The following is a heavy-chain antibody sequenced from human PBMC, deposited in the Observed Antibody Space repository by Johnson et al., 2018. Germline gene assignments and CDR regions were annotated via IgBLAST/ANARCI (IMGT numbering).Heavy chain of an antibody. V-gene: IGHV3-74*01. CDR2: INSDGSST. D-gene: IGHD3-22*01. CDR1: GFTFSSYW. Sequence: EVQLVESGGGLVQPGGSLRLSCAASGFTFSSYWMHWVRQAPGKGLVWVSRINSDGSSTSYADSVKGRFTISRDNAKNTLYLQMNSLRAEDTAVYYCAREGGYYYGYYYYYYMDVWGKGPTVTVSS. CDR3: AREGGYYYGYYYYYYMDV. J-gene: IGHJ6*03.